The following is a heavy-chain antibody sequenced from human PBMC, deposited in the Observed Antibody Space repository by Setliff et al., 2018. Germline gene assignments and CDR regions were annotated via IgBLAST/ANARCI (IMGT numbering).Heavy chain of an antibody. V-gene: IGHV3-23*01. CDR3: AKAPGQWLGMLNWFDP. CDR1: GFTFSSYA. CDR2: ISGSGGST. J-gene: IGHJ5*02. D-gene: IGHD6-19*01. Sequence: GGSLRLSCAASGFTFSSYAMSWVRQAPGKGLEWVSAISGSGGSTYYADSVKGRFTISRDNSKDTLYLQMNSLRAEDTAVYYCAKAPGQWLGMLNWFDPWGQGTLVTVSS.